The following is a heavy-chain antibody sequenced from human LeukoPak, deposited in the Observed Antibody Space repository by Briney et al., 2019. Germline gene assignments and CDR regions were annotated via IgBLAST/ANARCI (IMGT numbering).Heavy chain of an antibody. V-gene: IGHV4-4*02. CDR3: VGYDITDYPTHFDY. CDR1: GGSISSSKW. CDR2: IHHSGST. Sequence: PSETLSLTCAVSGGSISSSKWRSWVRQPPGKGLEWIGEIHHSGSTNYNPSLKSRLTISVDKSNNQFSLELSSVTAADTAVYYCVGYDITDYPTHFDYWGQGALVTVSS. D-gene: IGHD3-22*01. J-gene: IGHJ4*02.